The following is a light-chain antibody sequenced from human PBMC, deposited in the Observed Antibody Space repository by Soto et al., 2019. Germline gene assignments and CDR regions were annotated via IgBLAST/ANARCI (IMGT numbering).Light chain of an antibody. J-gene: IGKJ4*01. CDR2: GAS. Sequence: EIVMTQSPAILSVSPGERATLSWRASQKINNNLAWYQQKPGQGPRLLIYGASSRATGIPARFSGSGSGTGFTLTISSLQSEDFAIYYCQQYNNWPLTFGGGTKVEIK. V-gene: IGKV3-15*01. CDR1: QKINNN. CDR3: QQYNNWPLT.